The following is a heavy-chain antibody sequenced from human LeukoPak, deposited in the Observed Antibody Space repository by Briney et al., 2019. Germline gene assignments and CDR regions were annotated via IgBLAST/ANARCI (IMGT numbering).Heavy chain of an antibody. CDR2: IHSYNGNT. D-gene: IGHD2-15*01. CDR3: ARANRMDDAFDF. V-gene: IGHV1-18*01. J-gene: IGHJ3*01. CDR1: VYTFTNYG. Sequence: GASVTVSFKATVYTFTNYGISWVRQAPGRGLEWIGWIHSYNGNTNYVQRLQGRVTMTTVTSTSTAYMELRSLRSDDTAVYYCARANRMDDAFDFWGQGTMVTVSS.